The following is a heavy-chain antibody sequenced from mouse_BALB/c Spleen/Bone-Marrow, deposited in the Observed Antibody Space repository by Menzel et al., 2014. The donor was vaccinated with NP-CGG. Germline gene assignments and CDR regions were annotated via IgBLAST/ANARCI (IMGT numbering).Heavy chain of an antibody. D-gene: IGHD4-1*01. CDR3: TGWDQFAY. CDR1: GFTFSSYW. CDR2: IRLKPDNYAT. Sequence: DVHLVESGGGLVQPGGSMKLSCVASGFTFSSYWMSWVRQSPEKGLEWVAEIRLKPDNYATHYAESVKGKFTISRDDSKSRLYLQMNSLRAEDTGIYYCTGWDQFAYWGQGTLVTVSA. J-gene: IGHJ3*01. V-gene: IGHV6-6*02.